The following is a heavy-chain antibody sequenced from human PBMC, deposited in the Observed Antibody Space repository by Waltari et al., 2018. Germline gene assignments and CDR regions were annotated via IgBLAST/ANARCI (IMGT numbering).Heavy chain of an antibody. V-gene: IGHV1-2*02. CDR3: ARDGSGSKPGDY. CDR1: GYTFTGHY. D-gene: IGHD6-19*01. CDR2: INPNTGGT. J-gene: IGHJ4*02. Sequence: QVQLVQSGAEVKKPGASVKVSCKASGYTFTGHYMHWVRQAPGQGLEWMGWINPNTGGTKYAQKFQGRVTMTRDTSIRTAYMDLNRLKSDDTAIYYCARDGSGSKPGDYWGQGTLVTVSS.